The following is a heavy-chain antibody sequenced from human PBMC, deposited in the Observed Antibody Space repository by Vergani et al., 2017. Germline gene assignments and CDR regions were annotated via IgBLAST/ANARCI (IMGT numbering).Heavy chain of an antibody. V-gene: IGHV4-34*01. CDR3: ARVNTETNGHLYYYYYMDV. D-gene: IGHD4-11*01. J-gene: IGHJ6*03. Sequence: QVQLQQWGGGLLKPSETLSLTCVVNGGSFTSYHWTWIRPSPGEGLEWVGDIDHTGRPDYNPSLKSRLTMSVDKSRNQFSLTLNSVTATDTAIYFCARVNTETNGHLYYYYYMDVRGQGTAVTVS. CDR1: GGSFTSYH. CDR2: IDHTGRP.